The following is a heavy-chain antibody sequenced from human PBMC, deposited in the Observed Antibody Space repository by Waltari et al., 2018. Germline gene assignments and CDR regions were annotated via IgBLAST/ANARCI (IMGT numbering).Heavy chain of an antibody. D-gene: IGHD3-22*01. Sequence: QVQLQESGPGLVKPSQTLSLTCPVSGGSISSGDYYWRWIRQPPGKGLEWIGYIYYSGSTYYNPSLKSRVTISVDTSKNQFSLKLSSVTAADTAVYYCARVRVDSSGYYYFDYWGQGTLVTVSS. V-gene: IGHV4-30-4*08. CDR3: ARVRVDSSGYYYFDY. CDR1: GGSISSGDYY. J-gene: IGHJ4*02. CDR2: IYYSGST.